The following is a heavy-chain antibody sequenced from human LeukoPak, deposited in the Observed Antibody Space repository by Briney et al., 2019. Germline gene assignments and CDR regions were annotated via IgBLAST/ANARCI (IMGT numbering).Heavy chain of an antibody. CDR3: AKDAAGYCSSTSCFAFDY. CDR1: GFTFSSYA. Sequence: RGSLRLSSAASGFTFSSYAMSWVRQAPGKGLEWVSAINGSGGSTYYADSVKGRFTISRDNSKNTLYLQMNSLRAEDTAVYYCAKDAAGYCSSTSCFAFDYWGQGTLVTVSS. CDR2: INGSGGST. V-gene: IGHV3-23*01. D-gene: IGHD2-2*01. J-gene: IGHJ4*02.